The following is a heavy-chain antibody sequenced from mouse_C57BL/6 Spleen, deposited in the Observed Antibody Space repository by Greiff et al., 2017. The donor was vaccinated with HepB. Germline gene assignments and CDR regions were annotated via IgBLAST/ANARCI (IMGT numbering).Heavy chain of an antibody. J-gene: IGHJ1*03. Sequence: QVQLQQPGAELVKPGASVKLSCKASGYTFTSYWMHWVKQRPGQGLEWIGMIHPNSGSTNYNEKFKSKATLTVDKSSSTAYMQLSSLTSEDSAVYHCARDNYYGRGYFDVWGTGTTVTVSS. D-gene: IGHD1-1*01. CDR2: IHPNSGST. CDR1: GYTFTSYW. V-gene: IGHV1-64*01. CDR3: ARDNYYGRGYFDV.